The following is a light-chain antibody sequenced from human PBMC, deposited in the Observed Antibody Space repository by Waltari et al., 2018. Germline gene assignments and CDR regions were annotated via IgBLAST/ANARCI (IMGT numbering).Light chain of an antibody. CDR1: SRDGGGYNY. CDR2: DVS. Sequence: QSALNSPRSVSGSPGQSVHLPRTGTSRDGGGYNYVSWYPQHPGKAPKLMIYDVSKRPSGVPDRFSGSKSGNTASLTISGLQAEDEADYYCCSYAGSYTGVFGTGTKVTVL. J-gene: IGLJ1*01. V-gene: IGLV2-11*01. CDR3: CSYAGSYTGV.